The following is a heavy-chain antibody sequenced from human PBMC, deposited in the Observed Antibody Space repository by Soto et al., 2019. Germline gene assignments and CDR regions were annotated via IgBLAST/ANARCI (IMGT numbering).Heavy chain of an antibody. D-gene: IGHD2-2*01. Sequence: SLRLSCAVSGFTFSTYAMHWVRQAPGKGLEWVAVISYDGSNTYHADSVKGRFTISRDNMLYLQMNSLRAEDTAVYYCARDQGRSITCQLDYWGQGTLVTVSS. V-gene: IGHV3-30-3*01. CDR3: ARDQGRSITCQLDY. J-gene: IGHJ4*02. CDR2: ISYDGSNT. CDR1: GFTFSTYA.